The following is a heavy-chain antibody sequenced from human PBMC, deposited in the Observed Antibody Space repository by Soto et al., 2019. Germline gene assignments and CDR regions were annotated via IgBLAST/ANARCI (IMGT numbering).Heavy chain of an antibody. Sequence: QVQLVESGGGVVQPGRSLRLSCAASGFTFSSYAMHWVRQAPGKGLEWVAVISYDGSNKYYADSVKGRFTISRDNSKNTLYLQMNSLRAEYTAVYYCARDQGVVAATSGWFDPWGQGTLVTVSS. CDR3: ARDQGVVAATSGWFDP. J-gene: IGHJ5*02. CDR1: GFTFSSYA. V-gene: IGHV3-30-3*01. CDR2: ISYDGSNK. D-gene: IGHD2-15*01.